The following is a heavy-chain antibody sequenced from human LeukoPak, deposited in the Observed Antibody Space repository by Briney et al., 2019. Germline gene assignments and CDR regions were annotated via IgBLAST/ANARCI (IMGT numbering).Heavy chain of an antibody. D-gene: IGHD3-10*01. CDR3: AKDMGGSGSEYYYYGMDV. CDR1: GFTFDDYA. CDR2: SSWNSGSI. J-gene: IGHJ6*02. V-gene: IGHV3-9*01. Sequence: GGSLRLSCAASGFTFDDYAMHWVRQAPGKGLEWVSGSSWNSGSIGYADSVKGRFTISRDNAKNSLYLQMNSLRAEDTALYYCAKDMGGSGSEYYYYGMDVWGQGTTVTVSS.